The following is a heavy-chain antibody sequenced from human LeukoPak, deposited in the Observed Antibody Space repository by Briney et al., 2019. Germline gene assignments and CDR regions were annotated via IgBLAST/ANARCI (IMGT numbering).Heavy chain of an antibody. J-gene: IGHJ4*02. CDR3: ASRSGLLWLGEFNY. CDR2: INHSGST. Sequence: SETLSLTCAVYGGSFSGYYWSWIRQPPGKGLEWIGEINHSGSTNYNPSLKSRVTISVDTSKNQFSLKLSSVTAADTAVYYCASRSGLLWLGEFNYWGQGTLVTVSS. CDR1: GGSFSGYY. V-gene: IGHV4-34*01. D-gene: IGHD3-10*01.